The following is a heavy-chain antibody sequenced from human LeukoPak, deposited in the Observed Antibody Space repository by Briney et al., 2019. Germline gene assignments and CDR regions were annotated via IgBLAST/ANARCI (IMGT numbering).Heavy chain of an antibody. CDR1: GGSFSGYY. CDR2: INHSGST. D-gene: IGHD3-10*01. V-gene: IGHV4-34*01. Sequence: SETLSLTCAVYGGSFSGYYWSWIRRPPGKGLEWIGEINHSGSTNYNPSLKSRVTISVDTSKNQFSLKLSSVTAADTAVYYCAIRVVWFGELTDYWGQGTLVTVSS. J-gene: IGHJ4*02. CDR3: AIRVVWFGELTDY.